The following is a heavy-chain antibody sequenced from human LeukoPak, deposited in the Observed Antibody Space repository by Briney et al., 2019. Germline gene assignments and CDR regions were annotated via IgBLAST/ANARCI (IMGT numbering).Heavy chain of an antibody. Sequence: GGSLRLSCAASGFTFSSYSMNWVRQAPGKGLEWVSSISSSSSYRYYADSVKGRLTISRDNAKNSLYLQMDSLRAEDTAVYYCAKDRGWLYYYDSSGYDEYFQHWGQGTLVTVSS. CDR2: ISSSSSYR. CDR3: AKDRGWLYYYDSSGYDEYFQH. CDR1: GFTFSSYS. D-gene: IGHD3-22*01. V-gene: IGHV3-21*01. J-gene: IGHJ1*01.